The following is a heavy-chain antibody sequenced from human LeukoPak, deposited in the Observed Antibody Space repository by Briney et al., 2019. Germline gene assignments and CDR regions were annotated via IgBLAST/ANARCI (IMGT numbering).Heavy chain of an antibody. J-gene: IGHJ6*04. D-gene: IGHD3-10*02. V-gene: IGHV3-53*01. CDR3: AELGITMIGGV. CDR2: IYSDNT. CDR1: GFTVSSNS. Sequence: PGGSLRLSCTVSGFTVSSNSMSWVRQAPGKELEWVSFIYSDNTHYSDSVKGRFTISRDNAKNSLYLQMNSLRAEDTAVYYCAELGITMIGGVWGKGTTVTISS.